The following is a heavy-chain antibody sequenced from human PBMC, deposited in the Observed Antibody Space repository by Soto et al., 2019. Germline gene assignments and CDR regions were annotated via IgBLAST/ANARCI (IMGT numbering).Heavy chain of an antibody. CDR2: IRSKAYGGTT. CDR3: TREPMIVVVITIPYFDY. Sequence: HPGGSLRLSCTASGFTFGDYAMSWFRQAPGKGLERVGFIRSKAYGGTTEYAASVKGRFTISIDDSKSIAYLQMNSLKTEDTAVYYCTREPMIVVVITIPYFDYWGQGTLVTVS. CDR1: GFTFGDYA. V-gene: IGHV3-49*03. J-gene: IGHJ4*02. D-gene: IGHD3-22*01.